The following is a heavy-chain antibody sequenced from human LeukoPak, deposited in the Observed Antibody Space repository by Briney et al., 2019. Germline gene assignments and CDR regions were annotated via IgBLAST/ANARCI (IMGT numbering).Heavy chain of an antibody. CDR3: ARGRLTCSGGSCYSWYFDL. CDR2: ISSSGTSI. CDR1: GFTFSSYS. J-gene: IGHJ2*01. V-gene: IGHV3-48*02. D-gene: IGHD2-15*01. Sequence: GGSLRLSCAASGFTFSSYSMNWVRQAPGKGLEWVSIISSSGTSIYYADSVKGRLTLSRDNAKNYLYLQMNSLRDEDTAVCYCARGRLTCSGGSCYSWYFDLWGRGTLVTVSS.